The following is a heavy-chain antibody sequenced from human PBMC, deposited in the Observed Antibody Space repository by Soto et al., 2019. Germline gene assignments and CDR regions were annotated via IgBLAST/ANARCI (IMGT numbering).Heavy chain of an antibody. J-gene: IGHJ6*02. D-gene: IGHD3-3*01. V-gene: IGHV3-30*18. CDR3: AKDVLRFLEWLAFYGMDV. CDR1: GFTFSSYG. Sequence: QVQLVESGGGVVQPGRSLRLSCAASGFTFSSYGMHWVRQAPGKGLEWVAVISYDGSNKYYADSMKGRFTISRDNSKNTLYLQMNSLRAEDTAVYYCAKDVLRFLEWLAFYGMDVWGQGTTVTVSS. CDR2: ISYDGSNK.